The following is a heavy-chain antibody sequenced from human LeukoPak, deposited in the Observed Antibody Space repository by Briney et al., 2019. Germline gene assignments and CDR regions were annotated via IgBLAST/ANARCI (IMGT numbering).Heavy chain of an antibody. CDR1: GVSISSGSNY. V-gene: IGHV4-39*07. D-gene: IGHD3-10*01. CDR2: IYSSGST. CDR3: ARCDGYGLIGI. Sequence: SESLSLTCSVSGVSISSGSNYWGWIRQPPGKTLEWIGSIYSSGSTYYNPSVKSRVIILFDTAKNHFSLNLSSVTAADTAGYYCARCDGYGLIGIGGQGTMVTVSS. J-gene: IGHJ3*02.